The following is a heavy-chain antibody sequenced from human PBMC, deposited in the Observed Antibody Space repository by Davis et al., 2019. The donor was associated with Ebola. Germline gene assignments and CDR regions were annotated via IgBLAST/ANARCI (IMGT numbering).Heavy chain of an antibody. CDR2: ISYDGSNK. V-gene: IGHV3-30-3*01. CDR1: GFTFSSYA. D-gene: IGHD6-19*01. CDR3: VKGEQWAPSRSQTQYYFDY. J-gene: IGHJ4*02. Sequence: GESLKISCAASGFTFSSYAMHWVRQAPGKGLEWVAVISYDGSNKYYADSVKGRFTISRDNSKNTLYLQMNSLRAEDTAVYYCVKGEQWAPSRSQTQYYFDYWGQGTLVTVSS.